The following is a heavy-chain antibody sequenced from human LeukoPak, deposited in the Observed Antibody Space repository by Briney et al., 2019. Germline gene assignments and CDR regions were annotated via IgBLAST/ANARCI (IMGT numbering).Heavy chain of an antibody. V-gene: IGHV4-39*01. CDR1: GGSISSSSYY. J-gene: IGHJ4*02. D-gene: IGHD5-24*01. Sequence: SETLSLTRTVSGGSISSSSYYWGWIRQPPGKGLEWIGSIYYSGSTYYNPSLKSRVTISVDTSKNQFSLKLSSVTAADTAVYYCASDRSDGWHPKGFQDYWGQGTLVTVSS. CDR2: IYYSGST. CDR3: ASDRSDGWHPKGFQDY.